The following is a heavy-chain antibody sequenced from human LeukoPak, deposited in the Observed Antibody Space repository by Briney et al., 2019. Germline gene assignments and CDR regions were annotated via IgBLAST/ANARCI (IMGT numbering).Heavy chain of an antibody. Sequence: SETLSLTCAVYGGSFSGYYWSWIRQPPGKGLEWIGEINHSGSTNYNPSLKSRVTISVDTSKNQFSLKLSSVTAADTAVYYCARRPYSSGWYAQVKALYYWGQGTLVTVSS. J-gene: IGHJ4*02. CDR3: ARRPYSSGWYAQVKALYY. CDR2: INHSGST. D-gene: IGHD6-19*01. CDR1: GGSFSGYY. V-gene: IGHV4-34*01.